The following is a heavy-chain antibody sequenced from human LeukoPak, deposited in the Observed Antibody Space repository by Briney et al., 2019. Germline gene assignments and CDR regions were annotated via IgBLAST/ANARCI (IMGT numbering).Heavy chain of an antibody. CDR3: ARGAIYYYDSSGYSHPFDY. V-gene: IGHV4-34*01. CDR2: INHSGST. J-gene: IGHJ4*02. CDR1: DGSFSGYY. Sequence: SETLSLTCAVYDGSFSGYYWSWIRQPPGKGLEWIGEINHSGSTNYNPSLKSRVTISVDTSKNQFSLKLSSVTAADTAVYYCARGAIYYYDSSGYSHPFDYWGQGTLVTVSS. D-gene: IGHD3-22*01.